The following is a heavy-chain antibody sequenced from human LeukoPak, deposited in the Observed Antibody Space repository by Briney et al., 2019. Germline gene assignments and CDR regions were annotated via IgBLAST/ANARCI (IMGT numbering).Heavy chain of an antibody. CDR1: GGSIRSYY. V-gene: IGHV4-59*12. CDR2: IYYSGST. CDR3: ARAAPLGYCSSTSCYAVGYYYYYGMDV. D-gene: IGHD2-2*01. Sequence: SETLSLTCTVSGGSIRSYYWSWIRQPPGKGLEWIGYIYYSGSTNYNPSLKSRVTISVDTSKNQFSLKLSSVTAADTAVYYCARAAPLGYCSSTSCYAVGYYYYYGMDVWGQGTTVTVSS. J-gene: IGHJ6*02.